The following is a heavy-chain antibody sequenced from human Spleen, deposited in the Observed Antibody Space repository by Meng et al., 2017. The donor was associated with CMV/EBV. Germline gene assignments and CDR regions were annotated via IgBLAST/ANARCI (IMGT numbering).Heavy chain of an antibody. J-gene: IGHJ6*02. CDR3: ARDQSRWFGELFQYYYGMDV. CDR1: GGSISSSSYY. CDR2: IYYSGST. V-gene: IGHV4-61*01. Sequence: GSLRLSCTVSGGSISSSSYYWGWIRQPPGKGLEWIGYIYYSGSTNYNPSLKSRVTISVDTSKNQFSLKLSSVTAADTAVYYCARDQSRWFGELFQYYYGMDVWGQGTTVTVSS. D-gene: IGHD3-10*01.